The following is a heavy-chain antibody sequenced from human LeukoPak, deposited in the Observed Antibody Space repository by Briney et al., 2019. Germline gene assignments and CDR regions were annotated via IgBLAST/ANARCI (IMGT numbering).Heavy chain of an antibody. CDR1: GFTFSSYS. J-gene: IGHJ4*02. Sequence: GGSLRLSCAASGFTFSSYSMNWVRQAPGKGLEWVSSISSGSSSYIYYADSVKGRFTISRDNAKNSLYLQMNSLRAEDTAVYYCAREGPTYYYDSSGYFDYWGRGTLVTVSS. V-gene: IGHV3-21*01. CDR3: AREGPTYYYDSSGYFDY. D-gene: IGHD3-22*01. CDR2: ISSGSSSYI.